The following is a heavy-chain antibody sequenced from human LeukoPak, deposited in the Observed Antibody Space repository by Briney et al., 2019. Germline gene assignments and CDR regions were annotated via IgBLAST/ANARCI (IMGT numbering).Heavy chain of an antibody. J-gene: IGHJ4*02. V-gene: IGHV4-34*01. CDR3: VGYYYGSGSYHNYPNFDY. D-gene: IGHD3-10*01. Sequence: SEPLSLTCAVYAGSFSGHYGSWIRQLPGKGPEWIGEINHRGSTNYHPSLKSRVTISGDTSKNQFSLKLSSVTAADTAVYYCVGYYYGSGSYHNYPNFDYWGQGTLVSVSS. CDR1: AGSFSGHY. CDR2: INHRGST.